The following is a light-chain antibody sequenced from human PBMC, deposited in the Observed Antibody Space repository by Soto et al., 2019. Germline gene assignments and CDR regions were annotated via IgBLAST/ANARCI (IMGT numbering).Light chain of an antibody. Sequence: QSVLTQPASVSGSPGQSITISRTGTSSDVGAYNHVSWYQQHPGKAPKLVIYDVSIRPSGVSNRFSGSKSDNTASLTISGLQSEDEADYYCSSHTVRSTLVFGGGTKVTVL. V-gene: IGLV2-14*03. CDR1: SSDVGAYNH. CDR3: SSHTVRSTLV. J-gene: IGLJ2*01. CDR2: DVS.